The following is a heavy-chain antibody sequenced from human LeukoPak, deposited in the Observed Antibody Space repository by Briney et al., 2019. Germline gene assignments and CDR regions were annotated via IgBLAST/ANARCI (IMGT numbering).Heavy chain of an antibody. Sequence: GGSLRLSCAASGFTFSSYWMSWVRQAPGKGLEWVANIKQDGSEKYYVDSVKGRFTISRDNAKNSLYLQMNSLRAEDTAVYYCARGFRRYCSGGSCYSESPDYWAQGTLVTVSS. CDR1: GFTFSSYW. V-gene: IGHV3-7*01. CDR3: ARGFRRYCSGGSCYSESPDY. J-gene: IGHJ4*02. D-gene: IGHD2-15*01. CDR2: IKQDGSEK.